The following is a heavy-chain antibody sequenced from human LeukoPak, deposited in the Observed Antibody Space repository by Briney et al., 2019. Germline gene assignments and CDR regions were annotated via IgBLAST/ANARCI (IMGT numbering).Heavy chain of an antibody. D-gene: IGHD3-3*01. J-gene: IGHJ4*02. V-gene: IGHV3-48*01. CDR1: GFTFSSYW. Sequence: PGGSLRLSCAASGFTFSSYWMHWVRQAPGKGLEWVSYISSSSSTIYYADSVKGRFTISRDNAKNSLYLQMNSLRAEDTAVYYCARDFWSGYWEIDYWGQGTLVTVSS. CDR3: ARDFWSGYWEIDY. CDR2: ISSSSSTI.